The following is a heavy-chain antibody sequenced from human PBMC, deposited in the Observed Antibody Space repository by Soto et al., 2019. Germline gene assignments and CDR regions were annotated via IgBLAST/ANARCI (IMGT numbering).Heavy chain of an antibody. J-gene: IGHJ4*02. CDR3: ARESTIHLWLMSPFDY. Sequence: QVQLVESGGGVVQPGRSLRLSCAASGFTFSSYAMHWVRQAPGKGLEWVAVISYDGRNTYYANSVKGRFTISRDNSKNTLFLQMNSLRAEDTAVYYCARESTIHLWLMSPFDYWGQGTLITVSS. D-gene: IGHD5-18*01. CDR2: ISYDGRNT. V-gene: IGHV3-30*04. CDR1: GFTFSSYA.